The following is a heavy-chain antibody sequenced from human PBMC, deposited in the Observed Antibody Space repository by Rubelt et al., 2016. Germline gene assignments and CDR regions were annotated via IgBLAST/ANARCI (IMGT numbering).Heavy chain of an antibody. CDR3: ARDLGYLKDY. D-gene: IGHD2-15*01. Sequence: QVPGKGLVWVSRINSDGSSTSYADSVKGRFTISRDNAKNTPYLQMNSLRAEDTAVYYCARDLGYLKDYWGQGTLVTVSS. CDR2: INSDGSST. J-gene: IGHJ4*02. V-gene: IGHV3-74*01.